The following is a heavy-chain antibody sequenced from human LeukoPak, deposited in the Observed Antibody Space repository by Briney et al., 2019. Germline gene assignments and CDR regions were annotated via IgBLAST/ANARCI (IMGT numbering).Heavy chain of an antibody. CDR2: INTSGST. V-gene: IGHV4-4*07. J-gene: IGHJ4*02. Sequence: SETLSLTCTVSGGSISNYYWSWIRQPAGKGLEWIGRINTSGSTNYNPSLKSRVTMSAGTSENQFSLQLSSVTATDTAVYYCARGRAVAEYWGQGTLVTVSS. CDR3: ARGRAVAEY. D-gene: IGHD6-19*01. CDR1: GGSISNYY.